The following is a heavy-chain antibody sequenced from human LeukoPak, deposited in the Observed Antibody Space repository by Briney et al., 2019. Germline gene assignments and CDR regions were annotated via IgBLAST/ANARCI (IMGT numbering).Heavy chain of an antibody. J-gene: IGHJ4*02. CDR3: ARGSIYTYYYDSSGYYFD. D-gene: IGHD3-22*01. V-gene: IGHV3-33*01. CDR2: IWCDGSNK. CDR1: GFTFSSYG. Sequence: GRSLRLSCAASGFTFSSYGMHWVRQAPGKGLEWVAVIWCDGSNKYYADSVKGRFTISRDNSKNTLYLQMNSLRAEDTAVYYCARGSIYTYYYDSSGYYFDWGQGTLVTVSS.